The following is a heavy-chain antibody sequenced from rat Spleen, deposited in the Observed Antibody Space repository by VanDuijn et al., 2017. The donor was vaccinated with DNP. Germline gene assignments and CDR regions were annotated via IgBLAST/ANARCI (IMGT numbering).Heavy chain of an antibody. CDR2: ISYNGGTP. CDR1: GFTFSDYY. CDR3: ATDLTDY. V-gene: IGHV5-20*01. J-gene: IGHJ2*01. Sequence: EVQLVESGGGLVQPGRSMKLSCAASGFTFSDYYMAWVRQAPAKGLEWVATISYNGGTPYYRDSVKGRFTISRDNARSTLYLQMDSLRSEDTATYYCATDLTDYWGQGVMVTVSS. D-gene: IGHD3-7*01.